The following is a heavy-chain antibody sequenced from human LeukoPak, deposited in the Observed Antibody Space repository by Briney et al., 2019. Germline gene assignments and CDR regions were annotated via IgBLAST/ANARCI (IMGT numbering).Heavy chain of an antibody. CDR1: GYSFTDYY. D-gene: IGHD5-18*01. CDR2: INPNSGGT. V-gene: IGHV1-2*02. Sequence: ASVKVSCKASGYSFTDYYIHWVRQAPGPGHEWMGWINPNSGGTNYARKFEGRFTMTRETSIRTAYVELGGLRSDDTAFYFCARPVRGYSYGLAGDYWGQGTLITVSS. J-gene: IGHJ4*02. CDR3: ARPVRGYSYGLAGDY.